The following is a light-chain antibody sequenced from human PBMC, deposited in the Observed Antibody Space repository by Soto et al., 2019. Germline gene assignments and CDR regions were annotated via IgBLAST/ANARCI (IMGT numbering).Light chain of an antibody. CDR3: QQRSNWPIT. V-gene: IGKV3-11*01. CDR2: DAS. Sequence: EIVLTQSPATLSLSPGERATLSCRASQSVSSYLAWYQQKPGQAPRLLIYDASNRATGIPARFSGSGSGTDFTLTISSLEPEDVAVYYCQQRSNWPITFGQGKRLEIK. J-gene: IGKJ5*01. CDR1: QSVSSY.